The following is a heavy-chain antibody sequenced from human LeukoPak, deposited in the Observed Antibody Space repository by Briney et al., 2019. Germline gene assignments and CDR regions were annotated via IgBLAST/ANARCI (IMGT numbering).Heavy chain of an antibody. Sequence: PGGSLRLSCAASGFTFSSYGMHWVRQAPGKGLEWVAVIWYDGGNKYYAESVKGRFTISRDNSKNTLYLQMNSLRAEDTAVYYCARDGRLVITMDYYYGMDVWGQGTTVTVSS. V-gene: IGHV3-33*01. CDR1: GFTFSSYG. CDR3: ARDGRLVITMDYYYGMDV. CDR2: IWYDGGNK. D-gene: IGHD3-22*01. J-gene: IGHJ6*02.